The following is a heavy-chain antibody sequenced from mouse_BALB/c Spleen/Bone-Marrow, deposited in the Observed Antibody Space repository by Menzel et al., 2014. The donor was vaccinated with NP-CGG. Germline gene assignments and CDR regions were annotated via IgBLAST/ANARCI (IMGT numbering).Heavy chain of an antibody. D-gene: IGHD4-1*01. CDR1: GYTFTSYT. J-gene: IGHJ3*01. V-gene: IGHV1-4*01. Sequence: QVQLKQSGAELARPGASVKMSCKASGYTFTSYTMQWIRQRPGQGLEWIGYIVPSSGYTNYNQNFKDKATLTADKSSSTAYMQLNSLTSEDFAVYYCAREARTGAWFAYWGQGTLVTVSA. CDR2: IVPSSGYT. CDR3: AREARTGAWFAY.